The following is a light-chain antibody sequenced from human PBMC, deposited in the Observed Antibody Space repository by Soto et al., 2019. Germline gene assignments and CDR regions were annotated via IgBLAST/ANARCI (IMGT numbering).Light chain of an antibody. CDR2: AAS. J-gene: IGKJ2*02. V-gene: IGKV3D-20*02. Sequence: EIVLTQSPGTLSLSPGERATFSCRASQSVSNSSLAWYHQKPGQAPRLLLFAASRRATGIPDTFSGSGSGTDFTLTISRLEPEDFAVYYCQQRAKWPSTFGPGTKVE. CDR1: QSVSNSS. CDR3: QQRAKWPST.